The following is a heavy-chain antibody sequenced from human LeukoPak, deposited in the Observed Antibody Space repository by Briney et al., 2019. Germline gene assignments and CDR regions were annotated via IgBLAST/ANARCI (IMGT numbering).Heavy chain of an antibody. CDR2: IYSGGST. CDR1: GFTVFNNY. D-gene: IGHD3-10*01. J-gene: IGHJ6*02. Sequence: GGSLRLSCAPSGFTVFNNYMSWVRRAPGKGLEWVSLIYSGGSTYYADSVKGRFTISRDNSKNTLYLQMNSLRAEDTAVYYCARVAKPVITMVRGVMDVWGQGTTVTVSS. CDR3: ARVAKPVITMVRGVMDV. V-gene: IGHV3-53*01.